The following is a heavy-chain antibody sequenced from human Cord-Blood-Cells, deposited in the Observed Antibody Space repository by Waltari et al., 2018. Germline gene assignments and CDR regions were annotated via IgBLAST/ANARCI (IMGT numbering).Heavy chain of an antibody. CDR3: ARDADGWFDP. J-gene: IGHJ5*02. CDR1: GFTFSSPW. Sequence: EVQLVESGGGLVQPGGSLRLSCAAPGFTFSSPWMIWVRQAPGKGLEWVANIKQDGSEKYYVDSVKGRFTISRDNAKNSLYLQMNSLRAEDTAVYYCARDADGWFDPWGQGTLVTVSS. V-gene: IGHV3-7*01. CDR2: IKQDGSEK.